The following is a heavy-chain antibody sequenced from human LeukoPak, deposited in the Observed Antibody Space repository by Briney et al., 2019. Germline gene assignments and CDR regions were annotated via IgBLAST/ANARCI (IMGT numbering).Heavy chain of an antibody. D-gene: IGHD3-22*01. CDR2: INTNTGNP. CDR3: ATDSYYYDSSSRTFDY. Sequence: ASVKVSCKASGYTFTNYAINWVRQAPGQGLEWMGWINTNTGNPTYAQGFTGRFVFSLDTSVSTAYLQISSLKAEDTAVYYCATDSYYYDSSSRTFDYWGQGTLVTVSS. J-gene: IGHJ4*02. CDR1: GYTFTNYA. V-gene: IGHV7-4-1*02.